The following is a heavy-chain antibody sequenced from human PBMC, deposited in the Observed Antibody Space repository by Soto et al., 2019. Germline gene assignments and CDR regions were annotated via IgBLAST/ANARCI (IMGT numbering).Heavy chain of an antibody. CDR3: ARDGPYSRDLRDSSSWYYYYGMDV. D-gene: IGHD6-13*01. Sequence: GGSLRLSCAASGFTFSSYSMNWVRQAPGKGLEWVSSISSSSSYIYYADSVKGRFTISRDNAKNSLYLQMNSLRAEDTAVYYCARDGPYSRDLRDSSSWYYYYGMDVWGQGTTVTVSS. CDR1: GFTFSSYS. CDR2: ISSSSSYI. V-gene: IGHV3-21*01. J-gene: IGHJ6*02.